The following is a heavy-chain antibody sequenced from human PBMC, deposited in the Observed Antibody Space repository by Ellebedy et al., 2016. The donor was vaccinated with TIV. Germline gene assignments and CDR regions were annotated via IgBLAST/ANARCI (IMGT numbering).Heavy chain of an antibody. CDR3: AKSWTTKPHGGFDY. D-gene: IGHD3/OR15-3a*01. CDR1: GFTFSSCA. CDR2: FSDYGDNT. V-gene: IGHV3-23*01. Sequence: GESLKISCATSGFTFSSCAMSWVRQAPGKGLEWVSTFSDYGDNTYYADSVKGRITISRDNSKNTLYLQMNSLRAEDTAVYYCAKSWTTKPHGGFDYWGQGTLVTVSS. J-gene: IGHJ4*02.